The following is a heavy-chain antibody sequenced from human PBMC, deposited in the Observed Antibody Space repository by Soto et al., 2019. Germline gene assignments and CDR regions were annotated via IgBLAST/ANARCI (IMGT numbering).Heavy chain of an antibody. CDR3: ARAPPFDP. Sequence: VSLRHSCAASEFTISSYSMHRVRQAPGKGLQWVSYISSSSSTIYYADSVKGRFTISRDNAKNSLYLQMNSLRAEDTAVYYCARAPPFDPWGQGTLVTVSS. CDR1: EFTISSYS. V-gene: IGHV3-48*01. J-gene: IGHJ5*02. CDR2: ISSSSSTI.